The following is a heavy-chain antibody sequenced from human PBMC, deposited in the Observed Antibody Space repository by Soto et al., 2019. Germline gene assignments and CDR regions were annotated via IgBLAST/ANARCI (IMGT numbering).Heavy chain of an antibody. CDR1: GGSISSSNW. D-gene: IGHD3-3*02. J-gene: IGHJ3*02. CDR2: IYHSGST. V-gene: IGHV4-4*02. Sequence: SSETLSLTCAVSGGSISSSNWCSWVRQPPGKGLEWIGEIYHSGSTNYNPSLKSRVTISVDKSKNQFSLKLSSVTAADTAVYYCARVLGNDAFDIWGQGTMVTVS. CDR3: ARVLGNDAFDI.